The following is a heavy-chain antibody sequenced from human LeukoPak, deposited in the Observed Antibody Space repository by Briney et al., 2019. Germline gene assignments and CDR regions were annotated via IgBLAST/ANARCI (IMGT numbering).Heavy chain of an antibody. CDR1: GGFISSYY. CDR3: ARVRPSDSSADDVACDI. V-gene: IGHV4-59*01. Sequence: SETLSLTCTVSGGFISSYYWSWIRQPPGKGLEWLGYIYYSGSTNYNPSLKSRVTISVDTSKNQFSLKLSSVTEAGAAEYYCARVRPSDSSADDVACDIWGQGTMVTVSS. J-gene: IGHJ3*02. CDR2: IYYSGST. D-gene: IGHD3-22*01.